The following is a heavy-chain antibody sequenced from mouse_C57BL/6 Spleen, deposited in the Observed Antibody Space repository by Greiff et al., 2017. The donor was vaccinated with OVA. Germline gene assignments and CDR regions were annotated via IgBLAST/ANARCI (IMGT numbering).Heavy chain of an antibody. D-gene: IGHD1-1*01. J-gene: IGHJ3*01. CDR2: IYPGDGDT. Sequence: VQLQQSGPELVKPGASVKISCKASGYAFSSSWMNWVKQRPGKGLEWIGRIYPGDGDTNYNGKFKGKATLTADKSSSTAYMQLSSLTSEDSAVYFCFYYGSSLFAYWGQGTLVTVSA. CDR1: GYAFSSSW. V-gene: IGHV1-82*01. CDR3: FYYGSSLFAY.